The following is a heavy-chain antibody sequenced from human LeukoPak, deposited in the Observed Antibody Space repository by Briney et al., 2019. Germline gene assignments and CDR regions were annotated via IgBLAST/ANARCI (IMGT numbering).Heavy chain of an antibody. CDR3: ARAYSERYGLGYYYMDV. CDR1: GFTFSSYE. Sequence: QPGGSLRLSCAASGFTFSSYEMNWVRQAPGKGLEWVSYISSSGSTIYYADSVKGRFTISRDNAKKSVYLQVNSLRAEDTAVYYCARAYSERYGLGYYYMDVWGKGTTVTISS. J-gene: IGHJ6*03. V-gene: IGHV3-48*03. D-gene: IGHD1-26*01. CDR2: ISSSGSTI.